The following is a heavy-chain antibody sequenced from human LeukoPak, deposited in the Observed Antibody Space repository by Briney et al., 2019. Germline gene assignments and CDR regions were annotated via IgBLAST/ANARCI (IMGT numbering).Heavy chain of an antibody. D-gene: IGHD3-22*01. V-gene: IGHV1-2*02. CDR1: GYTFIDYY. Sequence: GASVKVSCKASGYTFIDYYIHRVRQAPGQGLEWMGCIDPHSGGTKYEQKLQGRVTMTRDTSINTAYMELSRLRSDDTAVFYCAREYYDSSGTKYAFDLWGRGTMVTVSS. CDR2: IDPHSGGT. CDR3: AREYYDSSGTKYAFDL. J-gene: IGHJ3*01.